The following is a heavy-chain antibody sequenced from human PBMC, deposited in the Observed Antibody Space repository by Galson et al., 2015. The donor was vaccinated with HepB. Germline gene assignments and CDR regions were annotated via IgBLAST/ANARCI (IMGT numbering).Heavy chain of an antibody. J-gene: IGHJ4*02. CDR1: GFTFSSYW. CDR2: ISGSGGST. CDR3: AKDGRGGWAKDY. D-gene: IGHD6-19*01. Sequence: SLRLSCAASGFTFSSYWMSWVRQAPGKGLEWVSAISGSGGSTYYADSVKGRFTISRGNSKNTLYLQMNSLRAEDTAVYYCAKDGRGGWAKDYWGQGTLVTVSS. V-gene: IGHV3-23*01.